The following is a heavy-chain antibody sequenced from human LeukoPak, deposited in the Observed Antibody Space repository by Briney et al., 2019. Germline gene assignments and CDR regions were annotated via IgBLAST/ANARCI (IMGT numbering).Heavy chain of an antibody. V-gene: IGHV4-4*02. CDR2: IHHSGST. CDR3: ARYRGGSGYHFDY. D-gene: IGHD5-12*01. Sequence: SETLSLTCDVSGGSISSSSWWSWVRQPPGKGLEWIGEIHHSGSTNYNPSLKSRVTISVDKSKNQFSLKVTSVTAADTAVYYCARYRGGSGYHFDYWGQGTLVTVSS. CDR1: GGSISSSSW. J-gene: IGHJ4*02.